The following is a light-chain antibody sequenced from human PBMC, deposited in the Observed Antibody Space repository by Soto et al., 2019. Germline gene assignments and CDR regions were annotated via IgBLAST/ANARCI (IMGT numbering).Light chain of an antibody. CDR2: GAS. Sequence: EIVMTQSPATLSASPGERVTLSCRASQSVSNSLAWYQQKPGQAPRLLIYGASTRATGIPARFSGSGSGTEFTLTISSLQSEDFAVYYCQQHRNWPLTFGGGTKVEIK. CDR3: QQHRNWPLT. CDR1: QSVSNS. J-gene: IGKJ4*01. V-gene: IGKV3-15*01.